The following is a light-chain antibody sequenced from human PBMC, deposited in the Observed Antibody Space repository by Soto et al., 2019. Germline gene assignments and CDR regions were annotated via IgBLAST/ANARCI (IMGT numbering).Light chain of an antibody. CDR3: AAWDGSLDGRFV. CDR2: GNT. CDR1: SSNIGAGYD. V-gene: IGLV1-40*01. J-gene: IGLJ1*01. Sequence: QSVLTQPPSVSGAPGQRVTISCTGSSSNIGAGYDVHWYQHLPGTAPKLLIYGNTKRPSGVPDRFSGSKSGTSASLAISGLRSEDEDDYFCAAWDGSLDGRFVFGTGTKVTVL.